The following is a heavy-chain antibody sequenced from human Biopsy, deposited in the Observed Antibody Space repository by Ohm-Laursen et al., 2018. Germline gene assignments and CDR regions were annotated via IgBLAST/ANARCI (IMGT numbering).Heavy chain of an antibody. CDR3: AREQPALSGGGSWFDS. Sequence: SLRLSCAASGFTFDDYTMHWVRQIPGKGLEWVSLISWDGSRTYYADSVRGRFTISRDNAKNCLYLQMNSLRADDSAVYFCAREQPALSGGGSWFDSWGQGTLVIVSS. CDR2: ISWDGSRT. D-gene: IGHD6-19*01. V-gene: IGHV3-43*01. CDR1: GFTFDDYT. J-gene: IGHJ5*01.